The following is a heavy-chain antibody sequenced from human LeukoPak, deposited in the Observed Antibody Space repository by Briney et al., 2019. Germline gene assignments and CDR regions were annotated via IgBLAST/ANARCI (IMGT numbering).Heavy chain of an antibody. V-gene: IGHV1/OR15-1*04. CDR1: GYIFTDYY. CDR2: INPNSGGT. Sequence: ASVKVSCKASGYIFTDYYMHWVRQAPGQELGWMGRINPNSGGTNYAQKLQGRVTMTTDTSTSTAYMELRSLRSDDTAVYYCARVERARSSSWYYYYYGMDVWGQGTTVTVSS. CDR3: ARVERARSSSWYYYYYGMDV. D-gene: IGHD6-13*01. J-gene: IGHJ6*02.